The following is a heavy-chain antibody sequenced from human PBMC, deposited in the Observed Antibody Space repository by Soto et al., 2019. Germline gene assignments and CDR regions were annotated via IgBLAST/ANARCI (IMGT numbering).Heavy chain of an antibody. V-gene: IGHV4-59*11. CDR3: ARGMDRKIGLFDL. J-gene: IGHJ5*02. CDR1: GGSMSGLY. Sequence: QVQLQEAGPGLVKPSETLSITCTVSGGSMSGLYWSWIRQSPLKGLEWIGYVYSNGATNYNPSFKGPVTLSVDTSKNQFPLRLTSVTAADTAVYYCARGMDRKIGLFDLWGPGNLITVAS. CDR2: VYSNGAT. D-gene: IGHD3-16*01.